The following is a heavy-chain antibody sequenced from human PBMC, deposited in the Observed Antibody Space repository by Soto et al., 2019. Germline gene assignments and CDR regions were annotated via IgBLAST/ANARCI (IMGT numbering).Heavy chain of an antibody. CDR1: GYTFTGYY. CDR2: INPNSGGT. J-gene: IGHJ3*02. D-gene: IGHD3-22*01. CDR3: ARGDYYYDSSGPRPDAFDI. V-gene: IGHV1-2*04. Sequence: ASVKVSCKASGYTFTGYYMHWVRQAPGQGLEWMGWINPNSGGTNYAQKFQGWVTMTRDTSISTAYMELSSLRSEDTAVYYCARGDYYYDSSGPRPDAFDIWGQGTMVTVSS.